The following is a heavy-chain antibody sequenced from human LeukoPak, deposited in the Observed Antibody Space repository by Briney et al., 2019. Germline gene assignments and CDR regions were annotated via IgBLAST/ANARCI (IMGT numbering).Heavy chain of an antibody. J-gene: IGHJ4*02. D-gene: IGHD3-10*01. CDR2: INHSGST. CDR1: GGSFSGYY. Sequence: SETLSLTCAVYGGSFSGYYWSWIRQPPGKGLEWIGEINHSGSTNYNPSLKSRVTISVDTSKNQFSLKLSSVTAAGTAVYYCARGVRITMVRGAVHDYWGQGTLVTVSS. V-gene: IGHV4-34*01. CDR3: ARGVRITMVRGAVHDY.